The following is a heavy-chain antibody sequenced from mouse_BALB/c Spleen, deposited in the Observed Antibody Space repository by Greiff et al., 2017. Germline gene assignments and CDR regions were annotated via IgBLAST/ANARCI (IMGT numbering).Heavy chain of an antibody. CDR1: GFSLTSYG. CDR2: IWAGGST. CDR3: ARYYYGSSYLAY. Sequence: VMLVESGPGLVAPSQSLSITCTVSGFSLTSYGVHWVRQPPGKGLEWLGVIWAGGSTNYNSALMSRLSISKDNSKSQVFLKMNSLQTDDTAMYYCARYYYGSSYLAYWGQGTLVTVSA. J-gene: IGHJ3*01. V-gene: IGHV2-9*02. D-gene: IGHD1-1*01.